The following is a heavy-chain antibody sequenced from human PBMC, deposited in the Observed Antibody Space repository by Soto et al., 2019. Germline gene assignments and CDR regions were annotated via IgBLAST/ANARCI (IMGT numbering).Heavy chain of an antibody. J-gene: IGHJ6*02. Sequence: QVQLQESGPGLVKPSETLSLTCTVSGGSISSYYWGWIRQPPGKGLEWIGYINYSRSTNYNPSHTSRVTIAVATSKNQFSLKLSSVTAADTAVYYCASGSGTSEYYYYGMDVWGQGTTVTVSS. CDR3: ASGSGTSEYYYYGMDV. CDR2: INYSRST. V-gene: IGHV4-59*01. CDR1: GGSISSYY. D-gene: IGHD1-26*01.